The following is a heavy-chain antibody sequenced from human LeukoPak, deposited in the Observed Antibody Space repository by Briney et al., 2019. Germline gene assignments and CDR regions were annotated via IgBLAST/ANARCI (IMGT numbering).Heavy chain of an antibody. J-gene: IGHJ5*02. CDR3: ARPYYYDSRIDP. D-gene: IGHD3-22*01. V-gene: IGHV4-30-4*01. CDR1: GGSISSGDYY. CDR2: TYYSGST. Sequence: SETLSLTCTVSGGSISSGDYYWSWIRQPPGKGLEWIGYTYYSGSTYYNPSLKSRATISVDTSKNQFSLKLTSMTAADTAMYYCARPYYYDSRIDPWGQGTLVTVSS.